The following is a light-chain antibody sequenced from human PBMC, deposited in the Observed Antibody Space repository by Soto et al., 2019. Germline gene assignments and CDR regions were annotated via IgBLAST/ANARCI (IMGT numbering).Light chain of an antibody. V-gene: IGLV2-14*01. CDR2: DVT. CDR3: SSYTSSSTPYV. CDR1: SNDFSAYDY. Sequence: SVLTQPASVSGSPGQSITISCTGSSNDFSAYDYVSWYQQRPVKAPKLMIFDVTNRPSGVSDRFSGSKSGNTASLTISGLQTEDEADYYCSSYTSSSTPYVFGTGTKVTVL. J-gene: IGLJ1*01.